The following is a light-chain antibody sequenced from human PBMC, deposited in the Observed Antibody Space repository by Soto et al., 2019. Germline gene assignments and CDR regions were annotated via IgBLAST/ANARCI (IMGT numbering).Light chain of an antibody. CDR1: SSDVCAYNY. CDR2: EVS. CDR3: FSFTTDWTHV. J-gene: IGLJ1*01. Sequence: LTQPASVSWSPGQSITISCTGTSSDVCAYNYVSWFQQHPGKAPTLIISEVSNRPSGVSNRFSGSKSGNAASLTISGLQAEDEADYFCFSFTTDWTHVFGTGTKVTVL. V-gene: IGLV2-14*01.